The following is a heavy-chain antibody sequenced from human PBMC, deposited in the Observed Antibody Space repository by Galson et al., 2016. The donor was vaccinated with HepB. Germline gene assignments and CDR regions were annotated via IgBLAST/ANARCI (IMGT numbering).Heavy chain of an antibody. CDR3: AKAPSGWSYYFDS. Sequence: SLRLSCAASGLTFSSYGMSWVRQAPGKGLEWVSTMSGSGGTRYYADSVKGRFTISRDNSRNTVFLQLNSLTAEDTAVYYCAKAPSGWSYYFDSWGQGILVTVSS. J-gene: IGHJ4*02. CDR1: GLTFSSYG. D-gene: IGHD6-19*01. CDR2: MSGSGGTR. V-gene: IGHV3-23*01.